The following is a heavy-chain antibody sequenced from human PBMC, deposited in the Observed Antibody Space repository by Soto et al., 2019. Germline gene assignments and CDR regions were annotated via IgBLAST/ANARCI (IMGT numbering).Heavy chain of an antibody. CDR3: TTELATSYVVVPAAPDAFDI. D-gene: IGHD2-2*01. Sequence: QPGGSLRLSCTASGFTFGDYAMSWVRQAPGKGLEWVGFIRSKAYGGTTEYAASVKGRFTISRDDSKSIAYLQMNSLKTEDTAVYYCTTELATSYVVVPAAPDAFDIWGQGTMVTVSS. V-gene: IGHV3-49*04. CDR2: IRSKAYGGTT. CDR1: GFTFGDYA. J-gene: IGHJ3*02.